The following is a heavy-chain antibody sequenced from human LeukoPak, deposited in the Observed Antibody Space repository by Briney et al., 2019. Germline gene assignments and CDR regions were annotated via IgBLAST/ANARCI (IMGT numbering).Heavy chain of an antibody. CDR3: AKDSLGWSSGWNQVDY. CDR1: GFTFSSYA. D-gene: IGHD6-19*01. Sequence: GGSLRLSCAASGFTFSSYAMSWVRQAPGKGLEWVSAISGSGGSTYYADSVKGRFTISRDNSKNTLYLQMNSLRAEDTAVYYCAKDSLGWSSGWNQVDYWGQGTLVTVSS. V-gene: IGHV3-23*01. CDR2: ISGSGGST. J-gene: IGHJ4*02.